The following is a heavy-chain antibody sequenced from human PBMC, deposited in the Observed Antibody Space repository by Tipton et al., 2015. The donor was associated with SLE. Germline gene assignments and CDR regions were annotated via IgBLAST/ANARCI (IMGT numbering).Heavy chain of an antibody. CDR2: IYYSGST. CDR3: ARGELGIRYWYFDL. CDR1: GFTFSDYY. Sequence: LRLSCAASGFTFSDYYMSWIRQAPGKGLEWIGYIYYSGSTNYNPSLKSRVTISVDTSKNQFSLKLSSVTAADTAVYYCARGELGIRYWYFDLWGRGTLVTVSS. J-gene: IGHJ2*01. D-gene: IGHD7-27*01. V-gene: IGHV4-59*01.